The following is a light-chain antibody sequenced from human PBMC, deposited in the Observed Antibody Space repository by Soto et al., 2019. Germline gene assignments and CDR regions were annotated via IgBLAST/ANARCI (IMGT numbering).Light chain of an antibody. Sequence: QSVLTQPPSASGSPGQPVTISCTGTSSDVGGYNYVSWYQQHPGKAPKLMIYEVSKRPSGVPDRFSGSKSGNTASLTVSGLQAEDEADYYCSSYAGSSSHVVFGGGTKLTVL. J-gene: IGLJ2*01. CDR1: SSDVGGYNY. CDR3: SSYAGSSSHVV. CDR2: EVS. V-gene: IGLV2-8*01.